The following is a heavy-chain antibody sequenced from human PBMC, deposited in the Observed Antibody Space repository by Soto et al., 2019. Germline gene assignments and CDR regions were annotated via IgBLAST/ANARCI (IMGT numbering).Heavy chain of an antibody. D-gene: IGHD6-13*01. CDR3: ARDSGAKLSSS. CDR1: GGTFSSYR. Sequence: ASVKVSCKASGGTFSSYRINWVRQAPGQGLEWVGGIVPIYRTADYAQKFQGRVTITADESARTSYMELRSLKSQDTAVYYCARDSGAKLSSSWGQGTLVTVSS. V-gene: IGHV1-69*13. J-gene: IGHJ4*02. CDR2: IVPIYRTA.